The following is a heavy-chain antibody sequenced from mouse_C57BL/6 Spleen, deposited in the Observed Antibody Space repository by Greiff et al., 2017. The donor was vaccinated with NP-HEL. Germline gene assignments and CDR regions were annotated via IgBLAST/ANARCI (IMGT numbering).Heavy chain of an antibody. CDR1: GYAFSSSW. J-gene: IGHJ1*03. D-gene: IGHD1-1*01. CDR3: ARWYYGSSYYWYFDV. Sequence: VQLQQSGPELVKPGASVKISCKASGYAFSSSWMNWVKQRPGKGLEWIGRIYPGDGDTNYNGKFKGKATLTADKSSSTAYMQLSSLTSEDSAVYFCARWYYGSSYYWYFDVWGTGTTVTVSS. V-gene: IGHV1-82*01. CDR2: IYPGDGDT.